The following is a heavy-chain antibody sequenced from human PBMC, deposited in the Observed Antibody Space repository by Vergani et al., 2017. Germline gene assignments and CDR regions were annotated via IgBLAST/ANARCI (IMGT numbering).Heavy chain of an antibody. CDR2: IKSTFDRWTT. CDR3: TTDPRYCGDGSCXWLRDHHYYGMDV. Sequence: EVQLVESGGGIVKPGGSLRLSCVASGFSFRNAWMNWVRRTPGKGLEWVGRIKSTFDRWTTDYAAAVKGRFTISRDDSKNTLFLQMNGLKTEDIGVYYCTTDPRYCGDGSCXWLRDHHYYGMDVWGQGTTVTVSS. J-gene: IGHJ6*02. CDR1: GFSFRNAW. D-gene: IGHD2-21*01. V-gene: IGHV3-15*07.